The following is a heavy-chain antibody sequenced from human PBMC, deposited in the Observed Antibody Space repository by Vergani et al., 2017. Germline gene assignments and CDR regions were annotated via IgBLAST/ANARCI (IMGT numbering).Heavy chain of an antibody. CDR2: IYHSGST. D-gene: IGHD3-10*01. J-gene: IGHJ4*02. V-gene: IGHV4-30-2*01. Sequence: QLQLQESGSGLVKPSQTLSLTCAVSGGSISSGGYSWSWIRQPPGKGLECIGYIYHSGSTYYNLSLKSRVTISVDRSKNQFSLKLSAVTAADTAVYYCARSMVRGAYFDYWGQGTLVTVSS. CDR3: ARSMVRGAYFDY. CDR1: GGSISSGGYS.